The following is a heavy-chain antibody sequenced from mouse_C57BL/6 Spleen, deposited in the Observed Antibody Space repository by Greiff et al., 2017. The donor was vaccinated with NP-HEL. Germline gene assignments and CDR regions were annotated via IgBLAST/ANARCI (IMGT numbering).Heavy chain of an antibody. D-gene: IGHD4-1*01. V-gene: IGHV5-9-1*02. CDR3: TRGLTGNDY. CDR1: GFTFSSYA. CDR2: ISSGGDYI. Sequence: EVQGVESGEGLVKPGGSLKLSCAASGFTFSSYAMSWVRQTPEKRLEWVAYISSGGDYIYYADTVKGRFTISRENARNTLYRHMSSRKSEDTAMYYCTRGLTGNDYWGQGTTLTVSS. J-gene: IGHJ2*01.